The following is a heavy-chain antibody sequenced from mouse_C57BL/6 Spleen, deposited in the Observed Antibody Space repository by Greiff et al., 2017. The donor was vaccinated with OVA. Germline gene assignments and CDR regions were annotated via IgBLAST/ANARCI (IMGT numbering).Heavy chain of an antibody. Sequence: EVQRVESGEGLVKPGGSLKLSCAASGFTFSSYAMSWVRQTPEKRLEWVAYISSGGDYIYYADTVKGRFTISRDNARNTLYLQMSSLKSEDTAMYYCTREDGYGTTFAYWGQGTLVTVSA. CDR1: GFTFSSYA. CDR2: ISSGGDYI. CDR3: TREDGYGTTFAY. V-gene: IGHV5-9-1*02. D-gene: IGHD2-2*01. J-gene: IGHJ3*01.